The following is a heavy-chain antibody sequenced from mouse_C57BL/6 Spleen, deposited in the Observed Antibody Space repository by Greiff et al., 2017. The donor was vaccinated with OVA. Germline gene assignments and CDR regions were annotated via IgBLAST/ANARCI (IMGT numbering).Heavy chain of an antibody. Sequence: VQLQESGPELVKPGASVKISCKASGYAFSSSWMNWVKQRPGKGLEWIGRIYPGDGDTNYNGKFKGKATLTADKSSSTAYMQLSSLTSEDSAVYFCARSEVRRNFDYWGQGTTLTVSS. CDR2: IYPGDGDT. V-gene: IGHV1-82*01. CDR1: GYAFSSSW. D-gene: IGHD2-14*01. J-gene: IGHJ2*01. CDR3: ARSEVRRNFDY.